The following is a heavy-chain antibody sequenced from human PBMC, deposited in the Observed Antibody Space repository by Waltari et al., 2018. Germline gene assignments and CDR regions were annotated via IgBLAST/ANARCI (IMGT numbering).Heavy chain of an antibody. D-gene: IGHD2-15*01. Sequence: QVQLVQSGTEVKKPGASVRVSCKASGYIFIDHYMHWVRQAPGQGLEWMGWMNPNSGGTNYEQKFQGRVTMTRDTSTSTAYMELTRMTSDDTAIYYCARDGGFDFWGQGSLVTVSS. CDR2: MNPNSGGT. CDR1: GYIFIDHY. V-gene: IGHV1-2*02. J-gene: IGHJ4*02. CDR3: ARDGGFDF.